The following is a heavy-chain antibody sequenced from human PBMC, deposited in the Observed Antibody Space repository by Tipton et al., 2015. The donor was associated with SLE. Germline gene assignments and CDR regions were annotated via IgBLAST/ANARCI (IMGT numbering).Heavy chain of an antibody. J-gene: IGHJ4*02. Sequence: TLSLTCAVYGGSFSGYYWSWIRQPPGKGLEWIGEINHSGSTNYSPSLKSRVTITVDTAKNQFSLKLSSVTAADTAVYYCARGPLTIERPAPGVIDYWGQGTLVTVS. CDR2: INHSGST. CDR3: ARGPLTIERPAPGVIDY. D-gene: IGHD6-13*01. CDR1: GGSFSGYY. V-gene: IGHV4-34*01.